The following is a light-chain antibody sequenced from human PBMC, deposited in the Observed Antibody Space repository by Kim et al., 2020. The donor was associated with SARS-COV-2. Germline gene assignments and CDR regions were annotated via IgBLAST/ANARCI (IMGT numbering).Light chain of an antibody. CDR3: ASWDDSLSGVV. CDR1: SSNMGSNY. CDR2: RNY. V-gene: IGLV1-47*01. J-gene: IGLJ2*01. Sequence: GQRITTSCSGSSSNMGSNYVYWYQQHPGTAPKLLIYRNYQRPSGVPDRFSGSKSGTSASLAISGLRSEDEADYYCASWDDSLSGVVFGGGTQLTVL.